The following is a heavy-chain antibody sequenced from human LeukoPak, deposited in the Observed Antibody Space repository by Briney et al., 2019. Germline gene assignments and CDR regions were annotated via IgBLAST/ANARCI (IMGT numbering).Heavy chain of an antibody. CDR1: GGSFSGYY. D-gene: IGHD3-22*01. CDR2: INHSGST. Sequence: PSETLSLTCAVYGGSFSGYYWSWIRQPPGKGLEWIGEINHSGSTNYNPSLKSRVTISVDTSKNQFSMKLSSVTAADTAVYYWARYYYDNRVPSSWFDPWGQGTLVTVSS. J-gene: IGHJ5*02. CDR3: ARYYYDNRVPSSWFDP. V-gene: IGHV4-34*01.